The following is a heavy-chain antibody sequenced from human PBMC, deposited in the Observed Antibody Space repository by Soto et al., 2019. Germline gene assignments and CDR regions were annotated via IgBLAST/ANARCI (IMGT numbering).Heavy chain of an antibody. CDR2: INAGNGNT. J-gene: IGHJ4*02. CDR3: ARNPELLEYTPLDY. CDR1: GYTFTSYA. D-gene: IGHD6-6*01. Sequence: ASVKVSCKASGYTFTSYAMHWVRQAPGQRLEWMGWINAGNGNTKYSQKFQGRVTITRDTSASTAYMELSSLRSEDTAVYYCARNPELLEYTPLDYWGQGTLVTVSS. V-gene: IGHV1-3*01.